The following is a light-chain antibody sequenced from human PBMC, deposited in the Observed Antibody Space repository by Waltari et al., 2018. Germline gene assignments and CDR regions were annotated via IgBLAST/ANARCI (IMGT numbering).Light chain of an antibody. V-gene: IGLV1-40*01. Sequence: QSVLTQPPSVSGAPGQRVTISCTGSGSNIGAGYDVHWYQQLPRAAPKLLIYGGSSRPLGGPDRLLGPTSGTSASLAITGLQAEDEADYYCQSYDTSLSVVFGGGTKLTVL. CDR3: QSYDTSLSVV. CDR2: GGS. CDR1: GSNIGAGYD. J-gene: IGLJ3*02.